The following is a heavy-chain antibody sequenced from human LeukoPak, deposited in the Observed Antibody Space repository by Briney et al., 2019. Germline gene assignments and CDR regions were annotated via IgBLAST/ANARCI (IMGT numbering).Heavy chain of an antibody. D-gene: IGHD3-10*01. J-gene: IGHJ3*02. V-gene: IGHV4-38-2*01. CDR3: ASGGRKYGSGSYYPPSAFDI. Sequence: SETLSLTXAVSGYSISSGYYWGWIRQPPGKGLEWIGSIYHSGNTYYNPSLESRVTISVDTSKNQFFLKVTSVTAADAAVYYCASGGRKYGSGSYYPPSAFDIWGQGTMVTVSS. CDR2: IYHSGNT. CDR1: GYSISSGYY.